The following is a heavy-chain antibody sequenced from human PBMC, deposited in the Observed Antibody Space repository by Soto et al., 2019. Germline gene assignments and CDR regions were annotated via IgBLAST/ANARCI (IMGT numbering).Heavy chain of an antibody. J-gene: IGHJ6*02. CDR1: GFTFRNYE. CDR2: IGNRGRTI. D-gene: IGHD4-4*01. Sequence: AASGFTFRNYEMNWVRQAPGKGLEWVSYIGNRGRTIYYADSVKGRFTISRDNAKNSLYLQMNSLRAEDTAVYYCARDPAIYSGKFDYGLDVWGQGTTVTVSS. V-gene: IGHV3-48*03. CDR3: ARDPAIYSGKFDYGLDV.